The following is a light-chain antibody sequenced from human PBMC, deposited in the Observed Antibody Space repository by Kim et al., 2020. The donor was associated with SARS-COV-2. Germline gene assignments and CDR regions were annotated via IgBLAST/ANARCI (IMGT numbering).Light chain of an antibody. CDR3: QAWDSSTASV. CDR1: KLGDKY. Sequence: SYELTQPPSVSVSPGQTASITCSGDKLGDKYACWYQQKPGQSPVLVIYQDSKRPSGIPERFSGSNSGNTATLTISGTQAMDEADYYCQAWDSSTASVFGTGTKFTVL. V-gene: IGLV3-1*01. J-gene: IGLJ1*01. CDR2: QDS.